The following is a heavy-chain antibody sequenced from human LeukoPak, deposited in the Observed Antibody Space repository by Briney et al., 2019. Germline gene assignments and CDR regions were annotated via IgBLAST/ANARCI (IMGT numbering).Heavy chain of an antibody. J-gene: IGHJ4*02. CDR3: ARGYYYDYSGPDFDY. V-gene: IGHV4-4*07. D-gene: IGHD3-22*01. CDR2: IHSNGST. CDR1: GGSITSYF. Sequence: PSETLSLTCTVSGGSITSYFWSWIRQPAGKGLEWIGRIHSNGSTNYNPSLKSRVTISVDTSKNQFSLRLTSVTAADTAVYYCARGYYYDYSGPDFDYWGQGTLVTVSS.